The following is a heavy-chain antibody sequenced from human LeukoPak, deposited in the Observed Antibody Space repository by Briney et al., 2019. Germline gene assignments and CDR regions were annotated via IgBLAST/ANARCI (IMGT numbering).Heavy chain of an antibody. Sequence: GGSLRLSCAASGFTFSSYAMSWVRQAPGKGLEWVSAISGNGGSTYYADSVKGRFTISRDNSKNTLHLQMNSLRAEDTAVYYCAKEEAEGHYSTFDFWGQGTLVTVSS. J-gene: IGHJ4*02. D-gene: IGHD3-10*01. CDR2: ISGNGGST. V-gene: IGHV3-23*01. CDR1: GFTFSSYA. CDR3: AKEEAEGHYSTFDF.